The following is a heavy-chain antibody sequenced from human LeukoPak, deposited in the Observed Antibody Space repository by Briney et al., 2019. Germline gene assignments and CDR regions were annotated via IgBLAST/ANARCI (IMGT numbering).Heavy chain of an antibody. J-gene: IGHJ4*02. Sequence: GASVKVSCKTSGFPFTSYGLTWVRQAPGQGLEWMAWISAYNGDTKYAQKFQGRVTLTTDASTTTASMELRSLRSDDTAVYYCARVAEFHLPYYSDYWGQGTLVTVSS. CDR1: GFPFTSYG. CDR2: ISAYNGDT. V-gene: IGHV1-18*01. D-gene: IGHD3-16*01. CDR3: ARVAEFHLPYYSDY.